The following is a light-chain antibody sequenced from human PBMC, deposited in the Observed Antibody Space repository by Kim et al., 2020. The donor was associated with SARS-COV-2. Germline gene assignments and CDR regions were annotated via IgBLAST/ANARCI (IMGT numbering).Light chain of an antibody. CDR1: SSNNGAGYD. CDR3: QSYDSSLSGPNWV. Sequence: VTISYTGSSSNNGAGYDVHWYQQLPGTAPKLLIYGNSNRPSGVPDRFSGSKSGTSASLAITGLQAEDEADYYCQSYDSSLSGPNWVFGGGTKLTVL. J-gene: IGLJ3*02. CDR2: GNS. V-gene: IGLV1-40*01.